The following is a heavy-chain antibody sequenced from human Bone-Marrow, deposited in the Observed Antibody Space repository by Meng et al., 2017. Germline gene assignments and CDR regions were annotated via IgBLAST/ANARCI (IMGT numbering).Heavy chain of an antibody. D-gene: IGHD3-22*01. V-gene: IGHV3-21*01. Sequence: GESLKISCAASGFTFSSYSMNWVRQAPGKGLEWVSSISSSSSYIYYADSVKGRFTISRDNAKNSLYLQMNSLRAEDTAVYYCARDSPYDSSGYYYDGMDVWGQGTTVTVSS. CDR1: GFTFSSYS. J-gene: IGHJ6*02. CDR2: ISSSSSYI. CDR3: ARDSPYDSSGYYYDGMDV.